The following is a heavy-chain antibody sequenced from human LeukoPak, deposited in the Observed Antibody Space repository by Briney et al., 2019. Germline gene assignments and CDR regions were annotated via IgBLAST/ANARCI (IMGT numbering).Heavy chain of an antibody. CDR1: GYTFTSYG. CDR3: ARDVAAYYDSSGYWFGAWFDP. J-gene: IGHJ5*02. CDR2: ISAYNGNT. Sequence: ASVKVSCKASGYTFTSYGISWVRQAPGQGLEWMGWISAYNGNTNYAQKLQGRVTMTTDTSTSTAYMELRSLRSDDTAVYYCARDVAAYYDSSGYWFGAWFDPWGQGTLVTVSS. V-gene: IGHV1-18*01. D-gene: IGHD3-22*01.